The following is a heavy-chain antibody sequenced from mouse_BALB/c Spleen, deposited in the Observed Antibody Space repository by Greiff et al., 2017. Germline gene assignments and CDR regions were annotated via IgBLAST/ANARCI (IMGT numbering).Heavy chain of an antibody. V-gene: IGHV5-17*02. CDR2: ISSGSSTI. Sequence: EVMLVESGGGLVQPGGSRKLSCAASGFTFSSFGMHWVRQAPEKGLEWVAYISSGSSTIYYADTVKGRFTISRDNPKNTLFLQMTSLRSEDTAMYYCARGSGLYAMDYWGQGTSVTVSS. CDR3: ARGSGLYAMDY. CDR1: GFTFSSFG. J-gene: IGHJ4*01.